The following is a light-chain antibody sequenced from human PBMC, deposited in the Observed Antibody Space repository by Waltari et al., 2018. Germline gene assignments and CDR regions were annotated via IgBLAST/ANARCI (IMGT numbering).Light chain of an antibody. CDR2: KAS. V-gene: IGKV1-5*03. Sequence: DIQMTQSPSTLSASVGDRVTITSRASQSISSWLAWYQQKPGKAPKLLIYKASSLESGVPSRFSCSGSGTEFTLTISSLQPDDFATYYCQQYNSYSRTFGQGTKVEIK. CDR1: QSISSW. J-gene: IGKJ1*01. CDR3: QQYNSYSRT.